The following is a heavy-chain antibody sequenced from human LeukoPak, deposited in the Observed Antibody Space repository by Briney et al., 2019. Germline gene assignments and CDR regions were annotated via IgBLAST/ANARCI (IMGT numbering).Heavy chain of an antibody. D-gene: IGHD4-11*01. Sequence: PGASLRLSCAVSGFKFNPDNLSWVRHGAGKGLEWLSSISSGSKHILYADSVKRRFTVSRDNAKSSVYLQMNSLRAEDTAVYYCARVRAGLQAFDTWGQGTLVTVSS. J-gene: IGHJ5*02. V-gene: IGHV3-21*01. CDR3: ARVRAGLQAFDT. CDR1: GFKFNPDN. CDR2: ISSGSKHI.